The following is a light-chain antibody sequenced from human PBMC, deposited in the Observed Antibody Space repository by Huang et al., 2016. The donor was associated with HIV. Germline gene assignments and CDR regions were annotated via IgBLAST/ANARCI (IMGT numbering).Light chain of an antibody. CDR1: QSVGSRY. CDR2: GTS. J-gene: IGKJ1*01. Sequence: EIVLTQSPGTLSLSPGERATLSCRASQSVGSRYLAWYQQKPGQAPRLLIYGTSSRATGIPDRFSGSGSGTDFTLTITRLEPEDVAAYYCHQYGTSPRTFGQGTKVEIK. CDR3: HQYGTSPRT. V-gene: IGKV3-20*01.